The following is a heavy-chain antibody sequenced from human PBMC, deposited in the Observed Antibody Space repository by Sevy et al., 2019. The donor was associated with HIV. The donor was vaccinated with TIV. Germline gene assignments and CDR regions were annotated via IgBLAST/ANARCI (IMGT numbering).Heavy chain of an antibody. J-gene: IGHJ6*02. Sequence: SETLSLTCAVSGGSISSSNWWSWVRQPPGKGLESIGEIYHSGSTNYNPSLKRRVTISVDKSKNQFSLKLSSVTAADTAVYYCARDSVVLVPAAISHYGMDVWGQGTTVTVSS. V-gene: IGHV4-4*02. CDR3: ARDSVVLVPAAISHYGMDV. CDR1: GGSISSSNW. CDR2: IYHSGST. D-gene: IGHD2-2*01.